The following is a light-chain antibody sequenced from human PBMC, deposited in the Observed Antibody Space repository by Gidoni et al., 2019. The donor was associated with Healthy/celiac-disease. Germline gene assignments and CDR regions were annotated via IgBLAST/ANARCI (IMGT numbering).Light chain of an antibody. J-gene: IGKJ4*01. CDR2: GAS. Sequence: EIVLTLSPGTLSLSPGERATLTSRACQSISSSYLAWYQQKPGQAPRLLIYGASSRATGIPDRFSGSGSGTDFTLTISRLEPEDFAVYYCQQYGSTPLTFGGGTKVEIK. V-gene: IGKV3-20*01. CDR1: QSISSSY. CDR3: QQYGSTPLT.